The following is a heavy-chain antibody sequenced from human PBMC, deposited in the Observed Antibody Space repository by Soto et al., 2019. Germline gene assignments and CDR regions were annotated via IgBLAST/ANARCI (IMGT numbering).Heavy chain of an antibody. Sequence: EVELLESGGGLVQPGGSLRLSCTASGFMFNNSAMTWVRQPPGQGLQWVASVSDNGGSRGGTYYADSVKGRFTISRDNSKNTLYLQLDSLTGADTAVYYCASAKAVVIAALGIWGQGTMVTVSS. CDR2: VSDNGGSRGGT. CDR1: GFMFNNSA. V-gene: IGHV3-23*01. CDR3: ASAKAVVIAALGI. J-gene: IGHJ3*02. D-gene: IGHD2-21*01.